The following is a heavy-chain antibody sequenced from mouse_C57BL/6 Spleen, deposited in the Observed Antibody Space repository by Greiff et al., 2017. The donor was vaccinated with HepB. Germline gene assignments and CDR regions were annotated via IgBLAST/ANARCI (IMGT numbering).Heavy chain of an antibody. Sequence: EVKLVESGGDLVKPGGSLKLSCAASGFTFSSYGMSWVRQTPDKRLEWVATISSGGSYTYYPDSVKGRFTISRDNAKNTLYLQMSSLKSEDTAMYYCARRNVLYFDYWGQGTTLTVSS. CDR3: ARRNVLYFDY. J-gene: IGHJ2*01. V-gene: IGHV5-6*02. CDR1: GFTFSSYG. CDR2: ISSGGSYT.